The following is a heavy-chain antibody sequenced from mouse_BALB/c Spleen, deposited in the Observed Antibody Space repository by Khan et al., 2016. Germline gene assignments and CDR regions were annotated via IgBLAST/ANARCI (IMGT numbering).Heavy chain of an antibody. D-gene: IGHD1-1*01. V-gene: IGHV3-2*02. CDR2: ITYSGRT. Sequence: EVQLQESGPGLVKPSQSLSLTCTVTGYSITSDYAWNWIRQFPGNKMEWMGIITYSGRTSYNHSLKSRISYTRDTSKNQFFLQLNSVTAEDAATYSCARDFYGSGYFDYWGPVTTLTCSS. CDR3: ARDFYGSGYFDY. CDR1: GYSITSDYA. J-gene: IGHJ2*01.